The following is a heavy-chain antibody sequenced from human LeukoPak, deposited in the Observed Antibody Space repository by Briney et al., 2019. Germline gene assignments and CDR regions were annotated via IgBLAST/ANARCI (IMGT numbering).Heavy chain of an antibody. Sequence: GGSLRLSCAASGFTFSSYEMNWVRQAPGKGLEWVSYISSSGSTIYYADSVKGRFTISRDNAKNSLYLQMNSLRVEDTAVYYCARDRARYYYDSSGSFDYWGQGTLVTVSS. CDR3: ARDRARYYYDSSGSFDY. V-gene: IGHV3-48*03. J-gene: IGHJ4*02. CDR2: ISSSGSTI. CDR1: GFTFSSYE. D-gene: IGHD3-22*01.